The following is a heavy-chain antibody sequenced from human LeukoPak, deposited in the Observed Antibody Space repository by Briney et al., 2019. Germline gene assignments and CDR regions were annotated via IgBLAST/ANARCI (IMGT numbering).Heavy chain of an antibody. CDR1: GFTVSSYA. Sequence: RGSLRLSCAAAGFTVSSYAMHWVRQAPGQGLEWVGLINPTGTTPLYAQKFQGRVTLTRDMSTSTAYMELRSLQSEHTAVYYCARDNSVGDIAWWFDPWGQGTLVTVSS. CDR3: ARDNSVGDIAWWFDP. CDR2: INPTGTTP. J-gene: IGHJ5*02. D-gene: IGHD3-10*01. V-gene: IGHV1-46*01.